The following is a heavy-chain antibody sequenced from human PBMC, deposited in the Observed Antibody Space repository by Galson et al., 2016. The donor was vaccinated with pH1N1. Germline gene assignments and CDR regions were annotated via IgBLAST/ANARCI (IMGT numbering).Heavy chain of an antibody. D-gene: IGHD1-26*01. J-gene: IGHJ3*02. CDR3: ARQVGHVRAGSDEFDI. CDR2: IYPADSDT. Sequence: QSGAEVKKPGDSLKIPCKASGYSFTNYWIGWVRQMPGKGLEWMGIIYPADSDTRYSPSFQGQVTISADSSISTTYLRWSGLKASDTAMYYCARQVGHVRAGSDEFDIWGHGTMVPVSS. V-gene: IGHV5-51*01. CDR1: GYSFTNYW.